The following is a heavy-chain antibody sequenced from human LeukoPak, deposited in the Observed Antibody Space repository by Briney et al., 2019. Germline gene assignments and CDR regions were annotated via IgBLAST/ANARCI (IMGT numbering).Heavy chain of an antibody. D-gene: IGHD2-15*01. J-gene: IGHJ3*02. CDR2: IYYSGST. CDR3: ARHWAYCSGGSCYSGAFDI. V-gene: IGHV4-59*08. CDR1: GDCISSYY. Sequence: SETLSLTCTVSGDCISSYYWSWIRQPPGKGLEWIGYIYYSGSTNYNPSLKSRVTISVDTSKNQFSLKLSSVTAADTAVYYCARHWAYCSGGSCYSGAFDIWGQGTMVTASS.